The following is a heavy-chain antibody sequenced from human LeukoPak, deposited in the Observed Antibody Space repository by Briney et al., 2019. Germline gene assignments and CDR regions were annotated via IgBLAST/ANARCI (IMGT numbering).Heavy chain of an antibody. V-gene: IGHV6-1*01. D-gene: IGHD6-13*01. CDR2: TYYRSKWYN. CDR1: GDSVSRDTAA. CDR3: ARDRGGSSWYYFDN. J-gene: IGHJ4*02. Sequence: SQTLSLTCAISGDSVSRDTAAWNWVRQSPSRGLEWLGRTYYRSKWYNDYAVSVKSRITNNPDTSKNQFSLQLNSVTPEDTAVYYCARDRGGSSWYYFDNWGQGSLVTVSS.